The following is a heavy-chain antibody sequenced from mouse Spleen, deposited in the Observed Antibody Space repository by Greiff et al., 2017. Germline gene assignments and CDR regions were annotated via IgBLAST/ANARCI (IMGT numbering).Heavy chain of an antibody. CDR2: ISSGGGNT. CDR3: AREGIYFDY. CDR1: GFTFSSYA. J-gene: IGHJ2*01. Sequence: EVKLVESGGGLVKPGGSLKLSCAASGFTFSSYAMSWVRQTPEKRLEWVATISSGGGNTYYPDSVKGRFTISRDNAKNTLYLQMSSLKSEDTAMYYCAREGIYFDYWGQGTTLTVSS. V-gene: IGHV5-9*04.